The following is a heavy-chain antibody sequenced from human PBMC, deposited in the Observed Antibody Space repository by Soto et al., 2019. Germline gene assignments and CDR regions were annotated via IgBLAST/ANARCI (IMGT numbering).Heavy chain of an antibody. J-gene: IGHJ4*02. D-gene: IGHD2-21*02. CDR1: GDTINSSSYY. V-gene: IGHV4-39*01. Sequence: PETRCLTYTVTGDTINSSSYYWGWIRQPPGKGLEWIGSIYYSGRTYNNPSLRSRVSMSIDTSKDQFSLKLKSVTAADTALYFCARQRTSVVTQAYFDVWGPGSLVT. CDR3: ARQRTSVVTQAYFDV. CDR2: IYYSGRT.